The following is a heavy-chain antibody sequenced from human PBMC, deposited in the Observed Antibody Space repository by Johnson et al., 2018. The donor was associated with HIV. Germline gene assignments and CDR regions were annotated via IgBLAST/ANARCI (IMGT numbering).Heavy chain of an antibody. CDR2: ISYDGSNK. J-gene: IGHJ3*02. CDR3: ARDDLGNPFSSYDAFDI. Sequence: QLVESGGGLVPPGGSLRLSCAASGFTFSSYAMHWVRQAPGKGLEWVAVISYDGSNKYYADSVKGRFTISRDNSKNTLYLQMNSLRAEDTAVYYCARDDLGNPFSSYDAFDIWGQGTMVTVSS. CDR1: GFTFSSYA. D-gene: IGHD6-13*01. V-gene: IGHV3-30-3*01.